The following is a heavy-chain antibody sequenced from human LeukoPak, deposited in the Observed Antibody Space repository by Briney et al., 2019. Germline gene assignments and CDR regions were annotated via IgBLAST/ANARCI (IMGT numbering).Heavy chain of an antibody. J-gene: IGHJ3*02. CDR3: AKANVLYGLRGAFDI. D-gene: IGHD4-17*01. Sequence: PGGSLRLSCAASGFTISSYGMHWVRQAPGKGLEWVAFIRYDGSNKYYADSVKGRFTISRDNSKNTLYLQMNSLRAEDTAVYYCAKANVLYGLRGAFDIWGQGTMVTVSS. CDR1: GFTISSYG. CDR2: IRYDGSNK. V-gene: IGHV3-30*02.